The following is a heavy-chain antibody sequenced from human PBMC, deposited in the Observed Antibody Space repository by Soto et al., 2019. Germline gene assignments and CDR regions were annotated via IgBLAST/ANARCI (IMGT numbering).Heavy chain of an antibody. CDR1: GGSISSYY. Sequence: PSETLFLTCTVSGGSISSYYWSWIRQPPGKGLEWIGYIYYSGSTNYNPSLKSRVTISVDTSKNQFSLKLSSVTAADTAVYYCAMDAPEVRGVIWYWGQGTLVTVSS. CDR2: IYYSGST. J-gene: IGHJ4*02. CDR3: AMDAPEVRGVIWY. D-gene: IGHD3-10*01. V-gene: IGHV4-59*12.